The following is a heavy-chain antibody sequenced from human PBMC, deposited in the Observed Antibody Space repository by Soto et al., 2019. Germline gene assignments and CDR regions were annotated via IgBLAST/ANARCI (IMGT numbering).Heavy chain of an antibody. CDR1: GFTFRTYT. CDR2: IRGFSPYT. J-gene: IGHJ6*02. D-gene: IGHD3-10*01. Sequence: LRLSCISSGFTFRTYTMNWVRQAPGKGLEWVSGIRGFSPYTFYAESVKGRFTISRDNAKNSLYLQMNSLRAEDTAVYYCARDRGYDAHDYYYNPMDVWGQGTTVTVSS. V-gene: IGHV3-21*01. CDR3: ARDRGYDAHDYYYNPMDV.